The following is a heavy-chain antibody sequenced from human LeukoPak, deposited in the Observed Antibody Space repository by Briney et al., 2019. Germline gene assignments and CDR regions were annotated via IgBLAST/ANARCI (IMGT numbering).Heavy chain of an antibody. CDR2: ISSSSSYI. D-gene: IGHD1-20*01. CDR1: GFTFSSYS. J-gene: IGHJ3*02. CDR3: ARDILYNWNDHDAFDI. V-gene: IGHV3-21*01. Sequence: GGSLRLFCAAYGFTFSSYSMNWVRQAGGRWLECVSSISSSSSYIYYADSVKGRFTISRDNAKNSLYLQMNSLRAEDTAVYYCARDILYNWNDHDAFDIWGQGTMVTVSS.